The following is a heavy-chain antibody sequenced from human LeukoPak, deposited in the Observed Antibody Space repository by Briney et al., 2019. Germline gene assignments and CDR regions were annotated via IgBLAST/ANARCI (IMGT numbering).Heavy chain of an antibody. J-gene: IGHJ4*02. CDR2: IRADGSEG. D-gene: IGHD7-27*01. CDR3: AREIPTGVLDY. CDR1: GFTFSAYW. V-gene: IGHV3-7*01. Sequence: GGSLRLSCAASGFTFSAYWMSWVRQAPGKGLEWVANIRADGSEGYYVDSMRGRFTISRDNAENSLYLQMNSLRADDTAVYYCAREIPTGVLDYWGQGTLVTASS.